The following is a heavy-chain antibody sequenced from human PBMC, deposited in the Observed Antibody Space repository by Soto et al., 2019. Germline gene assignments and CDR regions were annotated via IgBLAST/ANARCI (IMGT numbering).Heavy chain of an antibody. CDR2: IIPILGIA. V-gene: IGHV1-69*02. D-gene: IGHD6-6*01. Sequence: QVQLVQSGAEVKKPGSSVKVSCKASGGTLSSYTISWVRQAPGQGLEWMGRIIPILGIANYAQKFQGRVTITADKSTSTAYMELSSLRSEDTAVYYCAPMQYSSSSVWKAFDIWGQGTMVTVSS. CDR3: APMQYSSSSVWKAFDI. J-gene: IGHJ3*02. CDR1: GGTLSSYT.